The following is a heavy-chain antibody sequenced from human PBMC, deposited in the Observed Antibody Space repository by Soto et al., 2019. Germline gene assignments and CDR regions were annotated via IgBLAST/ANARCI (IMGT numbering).Heavy chain of an antibody. Sequence: EVQLLESGGGLVQPGGSLRLSCAASGFSFSSYAMVWVRQAPGKGLEWVSVISARGGSLYFADSVKGRFTISRDKSKNVLSLEMNSLRAEDTATYSCAKGSIEYSASVDNWGQGTLVVVSS. CDR1: GFSFSSYA. CDR2: ISARGGSL. CDR3: AKGSIEYSASVDN. D-gene: IGHD5-12*01. J-gene: IGHJ4*02. V-gene: IGHV3-23*01.